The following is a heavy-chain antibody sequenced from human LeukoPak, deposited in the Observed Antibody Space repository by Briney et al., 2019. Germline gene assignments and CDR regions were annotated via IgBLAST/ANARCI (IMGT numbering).Heavy chain of an antibody. CDR1: GFTFSSYG. V-gene: IGHV3-30*18. J-gene: IGHJ4*02. Sequence: GGSLRLSCAASGFTFSSYGMHWVRQAPGKGLEWVALISDDGGKKYYADSVKDRFTISRDNSKNTLYLQMNSLRAEDTALYYCAKDLDHDYDDYGLDYWGQGTLVTVSS. D-gene: IGHD4-17*01. CDR2: ISDDGGKK. CDR3: AKDLDHDYDDYGLDY.